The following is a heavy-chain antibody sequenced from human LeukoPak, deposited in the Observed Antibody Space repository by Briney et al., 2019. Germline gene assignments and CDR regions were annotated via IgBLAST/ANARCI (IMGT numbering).Heavy chain of an antibody. CDR1: GFTFTSYS. CDR2: ISSSSSYI. CDR3: ARDASRYCSSTSCPFDP. J-gene: IGHJ5*02. D-gene: IGHD2-2*01. Sequence: GGSLRLSCAASGFTFTSYSMNWVRQAPGKGLEWVSSISSSSSYIHYADSVKGRFTISRDNAKNSLFLQMNSLRAEDTAVYYCARDASRYCSSTSCPFDPWGQGTLVTVSS. V-gene: IGHV3-21*01.